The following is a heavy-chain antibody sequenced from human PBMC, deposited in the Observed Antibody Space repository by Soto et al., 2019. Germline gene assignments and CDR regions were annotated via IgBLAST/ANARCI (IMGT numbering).Heavy chain of an antibody. CDR2: IRGDGGGT. J-gene: IGHJ5*02. D-gene: IGHD6-19*01. V-gene: IGHV3-23*01. Sequence: VQLSESGGSWVRPGGSLRLSCPASTLTLSSPARGWVRQPPGRGLGWLSFIRGDGGGTFYADSVKGRFTISRDLSKNTLFLQMNSLRAEDTAIYYCAKCSVGTVRSSGWCNWLDPWGQGTLVTVSS. CDR1: TLTLSSPA. CDR3: AKCSVGTVRSSGWCNWLDP.